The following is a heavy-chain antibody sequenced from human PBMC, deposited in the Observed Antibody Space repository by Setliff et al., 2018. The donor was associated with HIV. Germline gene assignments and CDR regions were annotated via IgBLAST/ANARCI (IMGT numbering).Heavy chain of an antibody. CDR1: GYSISSGYY. CDR2: IYHSGST. V-gene: IGHV4-38-2*02. J-gene: IGHJ4*02. CDR3: ARESSGWSFDY. D-gene: IGHD6-19*01. Sequence: SETLSLTCTVSGYSISSGYYWGWIRQPPGKGLEWIGSIYHSGSTYYNPSLKSRVTISVDTSKNQFSLKLSSVTAADTAVYYCARESSGWSFDYWGQGTLVTVSS.